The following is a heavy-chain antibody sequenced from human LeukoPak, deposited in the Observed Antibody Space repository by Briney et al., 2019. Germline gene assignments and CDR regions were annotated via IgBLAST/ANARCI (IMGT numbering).Heavy chain of an antibody. Sequence: PGGSLRLSCAASGFTFSSYSMNWVRQAPGKGLEWVSSISSSSSYIYYADSVKGRFTISRDNAKNSLYLQMNSLRAEDTAAYYCALAAAGTLDYWGQGTLVTVSS. CDR1: GFTFSSYS. V-gene: IGHV3-21*01. D-gene: IGHD6-13*01. J-gene: IGHJ4*02. CDR2: ISSSSSYI. CDR3: ALAAAGTLDY.